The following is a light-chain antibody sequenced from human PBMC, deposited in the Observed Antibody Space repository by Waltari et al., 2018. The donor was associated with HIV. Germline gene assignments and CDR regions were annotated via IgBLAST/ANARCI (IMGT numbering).Light chain of an antibody. Sequence: EIVMTQSPPTLFVSPGQRVTLSSRASQSISAKVAWYQQRPGQAPRLLIYEAATRPTGIPARFSGSGSGTEFTLTISSLQSEDFATYFCQQYDSGPRGITFGQGTMLEIK. J-gene: IGKJ2*01. V-gene: IGKV3-15*01. CDR2: EAA. CDR1: QSISAK. CDR3: QQYDSGPRGIT.